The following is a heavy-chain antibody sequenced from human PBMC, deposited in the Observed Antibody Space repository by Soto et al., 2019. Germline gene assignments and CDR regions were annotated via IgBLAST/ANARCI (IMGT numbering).Heavy chain of an antibody. CDR2: IKSKTDGGTT. D-gene: IGHD3-3*01. J-gene: IGHJ6*02. CDR3: TTDLAQNYDFCSGPDYYGMDV. CDR1: GFTFSNAW. V-gene: IGHV3-15*01. Sequence: PGGSLRLSCAASGFTFSNAWMSWVRQAPGEGLEWVGRIKSKTDGGTTDYAAHVKGRFTISRDDSKNTLYLQMNSLKTEDTAVYYCTTDLAQNYDFCSGPDYYGMDVWGQGTTVTVSS.